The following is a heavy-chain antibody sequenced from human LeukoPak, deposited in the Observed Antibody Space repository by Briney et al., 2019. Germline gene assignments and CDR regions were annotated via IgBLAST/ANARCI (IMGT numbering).Heavy chain of an antibody. J-gene: IGHJ4*02. D-gene: IGHD6-19*01. CDR1: GFTFSTYT. CDR3: VNQISGWVY. Sequence: GGSLRLSCSASGFTFSTYTMHWVRQAPGKGLEYVSAISSNGGSTYHADSVKGRFTIPRDNSKNSLYLQMSSLRAEDTAVYYCVNQISGWVYWGQGTLVTVSS. V-gene: IGHV3-64D*06. CDR2: ISSNGGST.